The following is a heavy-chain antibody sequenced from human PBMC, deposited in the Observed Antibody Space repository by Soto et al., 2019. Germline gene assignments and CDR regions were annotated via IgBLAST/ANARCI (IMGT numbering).Heavy chain of an antibody. V-gene: IGHV3-30*18. J-gene: IGHJ6*02. CDR3: AKDRYFYYYYGMDV. Sequence: RHPSTVAGFNIRSHGSHWVSKKTGKGLEWVAVISYDGSNKYYADSVKGRFTISRDNSKNTLYLQMNSLRAEDTAVYYCAKDRYFYYYYGMDVWGQGTTVTVSS. CDR2: ISYDGSNK. D-gene: IGHD3-9*01. CDR1: GFNIRSHG.